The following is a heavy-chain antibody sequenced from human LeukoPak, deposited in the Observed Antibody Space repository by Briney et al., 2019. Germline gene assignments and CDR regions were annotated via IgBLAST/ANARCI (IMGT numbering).Heavy chain of an antibody. D-gene: IGHD4-17*01. CDR3: AREIRGRDYGDYVTAFDI. CDR1: GGSISSYY. CDR2: IYYSGST. Sequence: SETLSLTCTVSGGSISSYYWSWIRQPPGKGLEWIGYIYYSGSTNYNPSLKSRVTMSVDTSKNQFSLKLSSVTAADTAVYYCAREIRGRDYGDYVTAFDIWGQGTMVTVSS. J-gene: IGHJ3*02. V-gene: IGHV4-59*12.